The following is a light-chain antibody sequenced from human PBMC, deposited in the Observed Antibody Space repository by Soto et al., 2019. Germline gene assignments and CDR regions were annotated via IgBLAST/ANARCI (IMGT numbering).Light chain of an antibody. CDR1: SSDVGNYNL. Sequence: QSALTQPASVSGSPGQSITISCTGTSSDVGNYNLVSWYQQHPGKAPKLMIYEDSKRPSGVSNRFSGSKSGNTASLTISGLQAEDEADYYCCSYAGSRTVVFGGGTKLTVL. CDR2: EDS. J-gene: IGLJ2*01. CDR3: CSYAGSRTVV. V-gene: IGLV2-23*01.